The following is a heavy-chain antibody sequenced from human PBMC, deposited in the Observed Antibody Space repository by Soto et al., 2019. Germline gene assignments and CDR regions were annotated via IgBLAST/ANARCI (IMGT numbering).Heavy chain of an antibody. CDR3: AGQYDILSGYRRGWFAP. V-gene: IGHV4-34*01. J-gene: IGHJ5*02. Sequence: SDTLSLTCAFYGGSFSGYYWSWILQPPGKGLEWIGEINHSGSTNYTPSLKSRVTISVDTSKNQFSLKLSSVTAADTAVYYCAGQYDILSGYRRGWFAPSVQGTLVTV. CDR1: GGSFSGYY. D-gene: IGHD3-9*01. CDR2: INHSGST.